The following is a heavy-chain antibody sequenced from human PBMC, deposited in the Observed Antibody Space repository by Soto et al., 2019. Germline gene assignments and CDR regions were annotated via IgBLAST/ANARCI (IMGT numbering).Heavy chain of an antibody. Sequence: LSLTPHLSCASLLCYYWRLILQPPGKGLEWIGRIYATGTNGYNPSLKSRITMSVDMSKEQFSLTLRSVTAADTAIYSCVRDGTKNLRDRFDPWGRGILVTVSS. J-gene: IGHJ5*02. V-gene: IGHV4-4*07. CDR3: VRDGTKNLRDRFDP. CDR2: IYATGTN. CDR1: CASLLCYY. D-gene: IGHD1-1*01.